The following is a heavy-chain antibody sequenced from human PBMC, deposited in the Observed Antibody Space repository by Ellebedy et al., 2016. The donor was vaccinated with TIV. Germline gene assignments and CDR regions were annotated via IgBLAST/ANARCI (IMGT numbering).Heavy chain of an antibody. J-gene: IGHJ4*02. CDR1: GGSFSGYC. CDR2: INHSGGT. D-gene: IGHD3-22*01. Sequence: SETLSLXCAVYGGSFSGYCWSWIRQPPGKGLEWIGEINHSGGTNYNPSPKSRVTISRDTSTNPFSLKLSSVTAADTAVYYCARGRLLGPEIYDISGYYPFYFDHWGQGTLVTVSS. CDR3: ARGRLLGPEIYDISGYYPFYFDH. V-gene: IGHV4-34*01.